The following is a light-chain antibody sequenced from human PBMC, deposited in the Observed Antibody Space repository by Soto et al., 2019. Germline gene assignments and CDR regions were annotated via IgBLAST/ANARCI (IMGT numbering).Light chain of an antibody. CDR3: QQGTDWPPGT. J-gene: IGKJ1*01. CDR2: DAS. V-gene: IGKV3-11*01. CDR1: QSVSTF. Sequence: ETVLTQSPATLSLSPGERATLSCRASQSVSTFLAWYQHKPGQAPRLLIYDASNRATGIPDRFRGSGSGTDFTLTISSLEPEDFALYYCQQGTDWPPGTFGQGTKVDI.